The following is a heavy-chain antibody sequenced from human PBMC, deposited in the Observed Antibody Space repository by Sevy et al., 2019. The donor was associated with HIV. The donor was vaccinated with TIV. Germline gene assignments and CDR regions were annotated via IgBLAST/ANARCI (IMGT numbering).Heavy chain of an antibody. CDR3: TRDMYGIDY. D-gene: IGHD2-8*01. J-gene: IGHJ4*02. V-gene: IGHV3-74*01. CDR1: GFTFTNYW. Sequence: GGSLRLSCAASGFTFTNYWMHWVRQAPGKGLVWVSRVDNDGSGTNYAESVKGRFTISRDNDKNTVYLQMNSLRAEDTAVYYCTRDMYGIDYWGQGTLVTVSS. CDR2: VDNDGSGT.